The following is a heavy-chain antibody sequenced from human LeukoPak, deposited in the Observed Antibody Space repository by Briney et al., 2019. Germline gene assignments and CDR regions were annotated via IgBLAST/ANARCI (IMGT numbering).Heavy chain of an antibody. Sequence: AGGSLRLSCAASGFTFSSYAMSWVRQAPGKGLEWVANIKQDGSEKYYVDSVKGRFTISRDNAKNSLYLQMNSLRAEDTAVYYCAAQPYDFWSERNWFDPWGQGTLVTVSS. D-gene: IGHD3-3*01. J-gene: IGHJ5*02. CDR2: IKQDGSEK. CDR3: AAQPYDFWSERNWFDP. V-gene: IGHV3-7*01. CDR1: GFTFSSYA.